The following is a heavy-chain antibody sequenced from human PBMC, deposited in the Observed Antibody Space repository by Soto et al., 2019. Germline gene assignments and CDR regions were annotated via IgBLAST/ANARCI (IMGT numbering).Heavy chain of an antibody. D-gene: IGHD6-19*01. Sequence: GGSLRLSCSASGFTFSIYAMHWVRQAPGKGLEYVSSISTNGGSTYYADSVKGRFTISRDNSKNTLYLQMNSLRAEDTAVYYCARRSSGWYFDYWGQGTLVTVSS. V-gene: IGHV3-64*04. CDR1: GFTFSIYA. CDR2: ISTNGGST. J-gene: IGHJ4*02. CDR3: ARRSSGWYFDY.